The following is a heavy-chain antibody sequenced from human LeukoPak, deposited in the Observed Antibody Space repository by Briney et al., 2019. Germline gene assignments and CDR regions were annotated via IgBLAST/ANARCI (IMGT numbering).Heavy chain of an antibody. CDR1: GFTFSNSA. CDR2: IIVGSGRK. V-gene: IGHV1-58*02. CDR3: AAELYSGTYGRCCSFAF. J-gene: IGHJ4*02. D-gene: IGHD1-26*01. Sequence: GASVKVSCKASGFTFSNSAMQLVRQARGQRLEWIGWIIVGSGRKHYAQNLQERITITRDMSTNTAYMELSSLRSDDTAVYYCAAELYSGTYGRCCSFAFWGQGTQVTVSS.